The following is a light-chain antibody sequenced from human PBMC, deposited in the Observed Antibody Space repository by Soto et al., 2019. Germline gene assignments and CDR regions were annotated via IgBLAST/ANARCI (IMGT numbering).Light chain of an antibody. V-gene: IGKV3-20*01. CDR2: GAS. CDR3: QQYGTSQGA. CDR1: QSVSSSN. J-gene: IGKJ4*01. Sequence: EVVLTQSPGTLSLSPGERASLSCRASQSVSSSNLAWYQHKPGQAPRLLIYGASRRATGIPDRFRGSGSGTDFPLTISKLEPEDFAVYYCQQYGTSQGAFGGGTKVDIK.